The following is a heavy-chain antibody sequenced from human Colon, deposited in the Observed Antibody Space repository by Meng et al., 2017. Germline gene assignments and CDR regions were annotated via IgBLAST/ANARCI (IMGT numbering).Heavy chain of an antibody. CDR1: GFTFSDYY. V-gene: IGHV3-11*04. CDR2: ISSSGSTI. Sequence: GESLKISCAASGFTFSDYYMSWIRQAPGKGLEWVSYISSSGSTIYYADSVKGRFTISRDNAKNSLYLQMNSLRAEDTAVYYCASRGSYYWTGDFDYWGQGTLVNVSS. D-gene: IGHD1-26*01. J-gene: IGHJ4*02. CDR3: ASRGSYYWTGDFDY.